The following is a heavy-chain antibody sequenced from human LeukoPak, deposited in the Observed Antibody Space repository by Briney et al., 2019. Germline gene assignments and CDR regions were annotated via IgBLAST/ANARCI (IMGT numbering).Heavy chain of an antibody. J-gene: IGHJ4*02. CDR1: GFTFSSYG. CDR3: AKRVPYTSSSVYFDY. D-gene: IGHD6-6*01. Sequence: GGSLRLSCAASGFTFSSYGMSWVRQAPGKGLEWVSSISDDGRSTYYADSVKGRFTISKDNSKNTMYLQMNNLRAEDTAIYSCAKRVPYTSSSVYFDYWGQGTLVTVSS. CDR2: ISDDGRST. V-gene: IGHV3-23*01.